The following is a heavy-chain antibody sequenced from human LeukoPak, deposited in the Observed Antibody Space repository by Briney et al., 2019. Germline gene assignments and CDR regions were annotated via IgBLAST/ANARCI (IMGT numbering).Heavy chain of an antibody. CDR1: GGSISSGDYY. J-gene: IGHJ4*02. CDR2: IYYSGST. Sequence: SETLSLTCTVSGGSISSGDYYWSWIRQPPGKGLEWIGYIYYSGSTYYNPSLKSRVAISVDTSRNQFSLKLSSVTAADTAVYYCARAMGSVDYWGQGTLVTVSS. V-gene: IGHV4-30-4*08. D-gene: IGHD5-24*01. CDR3: ARAMGSVDY.